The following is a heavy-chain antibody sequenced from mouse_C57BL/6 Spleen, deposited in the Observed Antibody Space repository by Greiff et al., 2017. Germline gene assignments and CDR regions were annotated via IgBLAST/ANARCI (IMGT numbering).Heavy chain of an antibody. V-gene: IGHV1-53*01. CDR2: INPSMGGP. CDR1: GYTFSSYW. CDR3: AREVLRQYYAMDY. D-gene: IGHD1-2*01. Sequence: QVPLKQPGTELVKPGASVQLSCKAFGYTFSSYWLPWVKKRPGQGLEWIGNINPSMGGPNYNGKFKGKATLNVDKSSSTAYMQRSSLTSEDSAVYCCAREVLRQYYAMDYWGQGTSVTGSS. J-gene: IGHJ4*01.